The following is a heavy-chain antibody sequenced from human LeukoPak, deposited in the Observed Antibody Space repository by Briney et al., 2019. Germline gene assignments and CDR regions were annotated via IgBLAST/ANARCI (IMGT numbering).Heavy chain of an antibody. Sequence: SVKVSCKASGGTFSSYGISWVRQAPGQGLEWMGRIIPVLGIAKYAQKFQGTVTITADKSTNTAYMELSSLRSEDTAVYYCARDSPIYGSGSHYIAFDIWGQGTMVTVSS. J-gene: IGHJ3*02. V-gene: IGHV1-69*04. CDR3: ARDSPIYGSGSHYIAFDI. CDR1: GGTFSSYG. D-gene: IGHD3-10*01. CDR2: IIPVLGIA.